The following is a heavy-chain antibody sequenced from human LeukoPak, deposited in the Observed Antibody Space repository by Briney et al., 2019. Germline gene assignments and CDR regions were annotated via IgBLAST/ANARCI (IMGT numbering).Heavy chain of an antibody. V-gene: IGHV3-64D*06. CDR2: INGDGGRA. CDR1: ASTFTGYA. CDR3: VKDVDYWSSGSYLGYFDY. D-gene: IGHD3-10*01. Sequence: GGSLRLSCSASASTFTGYAMHWVRQAPGKGLEHVSGINGDGGRAFYVDSVRDKFTISRDNSKNTLYREMSSLRTEDTAVYYCVKDVDYWSSGSYLGYFDYWGQGILVTVSS. J-gene: IGHJ4*02.